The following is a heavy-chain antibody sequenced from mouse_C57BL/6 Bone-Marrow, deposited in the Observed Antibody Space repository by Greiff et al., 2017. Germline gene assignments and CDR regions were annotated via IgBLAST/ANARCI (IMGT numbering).Heavy chain of an antibody. D-gene: IGHD1-3*01. CDR2: ISSGGSYT. J-gene: IGHJ3*01. CDR3: ARESSRIAY. CDR1: GFTFSSYG. Sequence: EVHLVESGGDLVKPGGSLKLSCAASGFTFSSYGMSWVRQTPDKRLEWVATISSGGSYTYYPDSVKGRFTISRDNAKNTLYLQMSSLKSEDTAMYYCARESSRIAYWGQGTLVTVSA. V-gene: IGHV5-6*01.